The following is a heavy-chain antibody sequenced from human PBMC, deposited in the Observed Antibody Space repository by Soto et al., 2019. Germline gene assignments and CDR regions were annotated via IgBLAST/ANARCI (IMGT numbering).Heavy chain of an antibody. CDR2: ISYDGSNK. D-gene: IGHD6-13*01. CDR3: ARGPYSSSWYIWYYGMGV. V-gene: IGHV3-30-3*01. Sequence: PGGSLRLSCAASGFAFSSYAMHWVRQAPGKGLEWVAVISYDGSNKYYADSVKGRFTISRDNSKNTLYLQMNSLRAEDTAVYYCARGPYSSSWYIWYYGMGVWGQGTTVTVSS. CDR1: GFAFSSYA. J-gene: IGHJ6*02.